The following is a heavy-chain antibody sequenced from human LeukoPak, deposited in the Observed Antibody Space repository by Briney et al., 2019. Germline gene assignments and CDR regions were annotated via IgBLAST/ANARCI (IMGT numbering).Heavy chain of an antibody. D-gene: IGHD2-2*01. CDR1: GHTFTSYG. CDR3: ARRGVPAATNYFDY. V-gene: IGHV1-18*04. CDR2: ISAYNGNT. Sequence: ASVKVSCKASGHTFTSYGISWVRQAPGQGLEWMGWISAYNGNTNYAQKLQGRVTMTTDTSTGTTYMELRSLRSDDTAVYYCARRGVPAATNYFDYWGQGTLVTVSS. J-gene: IGHJ4*02.